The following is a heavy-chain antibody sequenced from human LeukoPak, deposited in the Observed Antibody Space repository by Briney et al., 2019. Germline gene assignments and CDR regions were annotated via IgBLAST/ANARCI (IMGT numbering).Heavy chain of an antibody. CDR2: IYHSGST. CDR1: GYSISGGYY. Sequence: SETLSLTCAVSGYSISGGYYCAWIRQPPGKGLEWIGSIYHSGSTYYNPSLKSRVTISVDTSKNQFSLRLSSVTAADTAIYYCARDRRNSAYYYDSGGYYVEYWGQGTLVTVSS. V-gene: IGHV4-38-2*02. J-gene: IGHJ4*02. CDR3: ARDRRNSAYYYDSGGYYVEY. D-gene: IGHD3-22*01.